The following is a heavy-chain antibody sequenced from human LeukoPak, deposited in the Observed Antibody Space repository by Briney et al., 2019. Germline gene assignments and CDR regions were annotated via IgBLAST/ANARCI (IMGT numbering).Heavy chain of an antibody. V-gene: IGHV4-39*07. D-gene: IGHD4-23*01. J-gene: IGHJ4*02. CDR3: ARVGSGVNLYYFDY. CDR2: FYPSGST. CDR1: GDSISGSNYF. Sequence: SETLSLTCTVSGDSISGSNYFWGWIRQPPGKGLEWIGNFYPSGSTYYNPSLKSRVTIAEDTSKNQFSLRLSSVTAADTAVYYCARVGSGVNLYYFDYWGQGTLVTVSS.